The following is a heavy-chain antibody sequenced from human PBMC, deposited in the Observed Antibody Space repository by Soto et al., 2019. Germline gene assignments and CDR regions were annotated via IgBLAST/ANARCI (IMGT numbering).Heavy chain of an antibody. CDR2: IIPIFGTA. J-gene: IGHJ5*02. Sequence: SVKVSCKASGGTFSSYAISWVRQAPGQGLEWMGGIIPIFGTANYAQKFQGRVTITADKSTSTAYMELSSLRSEDTAVYYCASVVRGTSRFDPWGQGTLVTVSS. CDR1: GGTFSSYA. CDR3: ASVVRGTSRFDP. D-gene: IGHD3-10*01. V-gene: IGHV1-69*06.